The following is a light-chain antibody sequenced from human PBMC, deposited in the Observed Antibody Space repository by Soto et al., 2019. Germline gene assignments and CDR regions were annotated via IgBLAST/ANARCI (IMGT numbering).Light chain of an antibody. CDR3: SSYTSSSAYV. Sequence: QSVLTKPASVSGSRGQGLTISCTGTSSDVGAYNYVSWYQQHPGKAPKLMIYDVSNRPSGISNRFSGSKSGNTASLTISGLQAEDEADYYCSSYTSSSAYVFGTGTKVTVL. CDR1: SSDVGAYNY. CDR2: DVS. V-gene: IGLV2-14*01. J-gene: IGLJ1*01.